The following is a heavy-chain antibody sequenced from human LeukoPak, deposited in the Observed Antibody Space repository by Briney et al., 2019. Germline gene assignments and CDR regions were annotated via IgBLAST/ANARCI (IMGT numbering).Heavy chain of an antibody. D-gene: IGHD3-3*01. CDR2: VSAYNGNT. J-gene: IGHJ4*02. V-gene: IGHV1-18*01. Sequence: ASVKVSCKASGYTFTSYGISWVRQAPGQGLEWMGWVSAYNGNTNYAQKLQGRVTMTTDTSTSTAYMELRSLRSDDTAVYYCARDLSLYDFWSGSDYWGQGTLVTVSS. CDR1: GYTFTSYG. CDR3: ARDLSLYDFWSGSDY.